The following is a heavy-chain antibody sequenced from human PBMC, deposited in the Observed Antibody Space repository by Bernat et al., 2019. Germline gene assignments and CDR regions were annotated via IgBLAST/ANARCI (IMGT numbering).Heavy chain of an antibody. Sequence: QVQLVESGGGVVQPGRSLRLSCAASGFTFSSYGMHWVRQAPGKGLEWVAVISYDGSNKYYADSVKGRFTISRDNSKNTLYLQMNSLRAEDTAVYYCAKGRVHYYGSGSLYYWGQGTLVTVSS. D-gene: IGHD3-10*01. V-gene: IGHV3-30*18. CDR2: ISYDGSNK. CDR3: AKGRVHYYGSGSLYY. CDR1: GFTFSSYG. J-gene: IGHJ4*02.